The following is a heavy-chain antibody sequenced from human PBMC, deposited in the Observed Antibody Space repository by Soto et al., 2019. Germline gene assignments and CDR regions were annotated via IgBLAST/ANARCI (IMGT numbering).Heavy chain of an antibody. CDR3: ERAGINYRHAFDI. J-gene: IGHJ3*02. D-gene: IGHD2-21*01. CDR1: GGSISSYY. V-gene: IGHV4-59*01. CDR2: IYYSGST. Sequence: PSETLSLTCTVSGGSISSYYWSWIRQPPGKGLEWIGYIYYSGSTSYSPSLKSRVTISVDTSKNQLSLKLSSVTAADTAVYYCERAGINYRHAFDIWGQGTMVTVSS.